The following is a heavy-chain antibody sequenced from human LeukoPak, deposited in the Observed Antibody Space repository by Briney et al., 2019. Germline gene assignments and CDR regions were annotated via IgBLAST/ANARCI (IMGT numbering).Heavy chain of an antibody. CDR2: ISYDGSNK. Sequence: GGSLRRSCAASGFTFSSYGMHWVRQAPGKGLEWVAVISYDGSNKYYADSVKGRFTISRDNSKNTLYLQMNSLRAEDTAVYYCAKDGLEYSYGPYYFDYWGQGTLVTVSS. CDR3: AKDGLEYSYGPYYFDY. V-gene: IGHV3-30*18. J-gene: IGHJ4*02. CDR1: GFTFSSYG. D-gene: IGHD5-18*01.